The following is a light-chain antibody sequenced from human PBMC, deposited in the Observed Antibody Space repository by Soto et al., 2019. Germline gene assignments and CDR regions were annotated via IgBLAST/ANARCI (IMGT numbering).Light chain of an antibody. J-gene: IGLJ2*01. CDR3: RSYTSSSTPV. CDR2: DVS. V-gene: IGLV2-14*01. Sequence: QSALTQPASVSGSPGQSITISCTGTSSDVVGYNYVSWYQQHPGKAPKLMIYDVSNPPSGVSNRFSGSKSGNTASLTISGLQAEDESAYYCRSYTSSSTPVFGGGTKLTVL. CDR1: SSDVVGYNY.